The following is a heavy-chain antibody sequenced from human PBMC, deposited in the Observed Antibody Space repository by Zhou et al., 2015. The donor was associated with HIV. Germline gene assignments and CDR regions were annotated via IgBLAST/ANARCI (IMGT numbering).Heavy chain of an antibody. D-gene: IGHD1-26*01. CDR1: GGTFSSYA. V-gene: IGHV1-18*01. J-gene: IGHJ6*02. CDR3: AREFATSDYYYGMDV. Sequence: QVQLVQSGAEVKKPGSSVKVSCKASGGTFSSYAISWVRQAPGQGLEWMGWISAYNGNTNYAQKLQGRVTMTTDTSTSTAYMELRSLRSDDTAVYYCAREFATSDYYYGMDVWGQGTTVTVSS. CDR2: ISAYNGNT.